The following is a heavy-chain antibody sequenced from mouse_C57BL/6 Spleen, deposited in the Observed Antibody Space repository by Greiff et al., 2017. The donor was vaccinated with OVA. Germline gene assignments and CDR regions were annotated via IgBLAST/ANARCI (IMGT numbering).Heavy chain of an antibody. CDR2: INPNNGGT. V-gene: IGHV1-18*01. CDR3: ARGGNYTYYYAMDY. CDR1: GYTFTDYN. D-gene: IGHD2-1*01. Sequence: EVMLVESGPELVKPGASVKIPCKASGYTFTDYNMDWVKQSHGKSLEWIGDINPNNGGTIYNQKFKGKATLTVDKSSSTAYMELRSLTSEDTAVYYCARGGNYTYYYAMDYWGQGTSVTVSS. J-gene: IGHJ4*01.